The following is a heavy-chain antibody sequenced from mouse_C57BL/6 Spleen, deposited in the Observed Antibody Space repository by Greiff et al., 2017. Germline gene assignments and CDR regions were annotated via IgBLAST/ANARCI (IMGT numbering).Heavy chain of an antibody. D-gene: IGHD2-4*01. CDR3: ARRVIYYDQRAMDY. Sequence: QVQLQQPGAELVKPGASVKLSCKASGYTFTSYWMHWVKQRPGQGLEWIGMIHPNSGSTNYNEKFKSKATLTVDKSSSTAYMQLSSLTSEDSAVYYCARRVIYYDQRAMDYWGQGTSVTVAS. V-gene: IGHV1-64*01. J-gene: IGHJ4*01. CDR1: GYTFTSYW. CDR2: IHPNSGST.